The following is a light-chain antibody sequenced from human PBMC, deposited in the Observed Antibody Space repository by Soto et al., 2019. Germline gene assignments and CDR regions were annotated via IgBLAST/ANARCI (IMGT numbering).Light chain of an antibody. Sequence: DIQMTQSPSSLAASVGDRVTITCQATQDLSGYLNWYQQKPGKAPKLLIYDTTTLEEGVPSRFSGSGSGTDFTLTVSSLQPEDFATYYCQQLFMYPPTFGPGTKVDIK. CDR3: QQLFMYPPT. J-gene: IGKJ3*01. CDR1: QDLSGY. CDR2: DTT. V-gene: IGKV1-33*01.